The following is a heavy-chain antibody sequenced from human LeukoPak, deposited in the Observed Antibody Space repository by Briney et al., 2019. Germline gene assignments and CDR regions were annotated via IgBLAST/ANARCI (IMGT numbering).Heavy chain of an antibody. J-gene: IGHJ4*02. V-gene: IGHV3-NL1*01. D-gene: IGHD2-8*02. CDR3: ATYRQVLLPFES. CDR1: GFTFSSYG. Sequence: GGSLRLSCATSGFTFSSYGMHWVRQAPGKGLEWVSVIYSGGDTYYADSVKGRFTISRDNSKSTLSLQMNSLRAEDTAIYYCATYRQVLLPFESWGQGTLVTVSS. CDR2: IYSGGDT.